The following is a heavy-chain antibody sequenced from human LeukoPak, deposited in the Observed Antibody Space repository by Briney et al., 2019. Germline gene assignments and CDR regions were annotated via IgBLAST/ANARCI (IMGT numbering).Heavy chain of an antibody. CDR2: ISYDGSNE. D-gene: IGHD6-19*01. CDR3: ARASGWSQPYYLDH. CDR1: GFTFSGYA. V-gene: IGHV3-30-3*01. Sequence: GGSLRLSCAASGFTFSGYAMHWVRQTPGKGLEWMAVISYDGSNEYYADSVKGRFTISRDNSKKTLYLQMNSLRAEDTAVYYCARASGWSQPYYLDHWGQGTLVTVSS. J-gene: IGHJ4*02.